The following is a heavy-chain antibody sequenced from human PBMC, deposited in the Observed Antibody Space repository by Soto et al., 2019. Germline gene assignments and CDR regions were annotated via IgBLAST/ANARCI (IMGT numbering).Heavy chain of an antibody. Sequence: GASVKVSCKASGGTFSSYAISWVRQAPGQGLEWMGGIIPIFGTANYAQKFQGRVTITADESTSTAYMELSSLRSEDTAVYYCARDKDVVVVPAAPRYYYYGMDVWGQGTTVTVSS. J-gene: IGHJ6*02. V-gene: IGHV1-69*13. CDR3: ARDKDVVVVPAAPRYYYYGMDV. D-gene: IGHD2-2*01. CDR1: GGTFSSYA. CDR2: IIPIFGTA.